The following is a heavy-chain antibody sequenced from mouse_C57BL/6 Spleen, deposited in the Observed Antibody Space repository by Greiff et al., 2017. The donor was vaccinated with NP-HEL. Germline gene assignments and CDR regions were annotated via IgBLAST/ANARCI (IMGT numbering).Heavy chain of an antibody. CDR2: IWSDGST. CDR1: GFSLTSYG. D-gene: IGHD2-3*01. Sequence: VQLKESGPGLVAPSQSLSITCTVSGFSLTSYGVHWVRQPPGKGLEWLVVIWSDGSTTYNSALKSRLSISKDNSKSQVFLKMNSLQTDDTAMYDGARQDGYYEAWFAYWGQGTLVTVSA. CDR3: ARQDGYYEAWFAY. J-gene: IGHJ3*01. V-gene: IGHV2-6-1*01.